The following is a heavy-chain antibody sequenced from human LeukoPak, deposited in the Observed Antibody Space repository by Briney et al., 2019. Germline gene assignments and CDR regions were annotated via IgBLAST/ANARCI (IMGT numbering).Heavy chain of an antibody. V-gene: IGHV4-39*01. CDR3: ARRGYSTCWFDP. D-gene: IGHD6-13*01. J-gene: IGHJ5*02. CDR1: GDSVSSSTYY. CDR2: ICYSVST. Sequence: SETLSLTCTVSGDSVSSSTYYWDWIRQPPGKGLEWIGNICYSVSTYYNPSLRSRVTMSVDTSKNQFSLRLSSVTAADTAVYFCARRGYSTCWFDPWGRGTLVTVSS.